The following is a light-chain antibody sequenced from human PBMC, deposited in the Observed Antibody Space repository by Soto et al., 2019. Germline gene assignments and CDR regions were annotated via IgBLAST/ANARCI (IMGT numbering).Light chain of an antibody. Sequence: QSVLTQPPSVSGAPGQRVTISCTRSSSNIGAGYDVHWYQQLPGTAPKLLIYGNSNRPSGVPDRFSGSKSGTSASLAITGLQAEDEADYYCQSYDSSLRGSDVFGTGTKVTVL. CDR1: SSNIGAGYD. CDR3: QSYDSSLRGSDV. V-gene: IGLV1-40*01. J-gene: IGLJ1*01. CDR2: GNS.